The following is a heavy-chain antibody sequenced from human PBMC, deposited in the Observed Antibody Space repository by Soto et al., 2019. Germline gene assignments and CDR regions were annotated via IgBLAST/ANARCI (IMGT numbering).Heavy chain of an antibody. CDR2: IYPADSET. D-gene: IGHD3-22*01. CDR3: ARRPWLSGYYDY. CDR1: GYSFSHFW. Sequence: GDSLQISCEASGYSFSHFWIAWVRQVPGKGLEWVGIIYPADSETRYSPSFQGQVTISVDKSINTAYLQWSSLKASDTAMYYCARRPWLSGYYDYWGQGTLVTVSS. J-gene: IGHJ4*02. V-gene: IGHV5-51*01.